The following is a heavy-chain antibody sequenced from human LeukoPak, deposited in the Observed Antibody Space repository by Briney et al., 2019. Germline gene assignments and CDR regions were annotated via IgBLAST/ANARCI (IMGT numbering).Heavy chain of an antibody. D-gene: IGHD3-22*01. CDR3: AREYIITNALDV. V-gene: IGHV1-2*02. CDR2: INPNSGGT. J-gene: IGHJ6*02. Sequence: ASVKVSCKASGYTFTDYYMHWVRQAPGQGLEWMGWINPNSGGTDYAQKFQGRVTVTRDTSISTAYMELSRLRSDDTAVYYCAREYIITNALDVWGQGTTVTVSS. CDR1: GYTFTDYY.